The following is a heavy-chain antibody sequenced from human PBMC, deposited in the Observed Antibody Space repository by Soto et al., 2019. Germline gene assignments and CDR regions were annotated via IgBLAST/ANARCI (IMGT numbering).Heavy chain of an antibody. CDR2: NYYSGST. V-gene: IGHV4-39*01. D-gene: IGHD3-3*01. CDR1: GGSISSITSY. CDR3: ARSAATISGTLIWGEVLDI. J-gene: IGHJ3*02. Sequence: PSETLSLTCTVSGGSISSITSYWAWIRQPPGKGLEWIGSNYYSGSTYHNSSLKSRVTISVLTSKNQISLRLYSMTAADTAIYYCARSAATISGTLIWGEVLDIWGQGTKVTVSS.